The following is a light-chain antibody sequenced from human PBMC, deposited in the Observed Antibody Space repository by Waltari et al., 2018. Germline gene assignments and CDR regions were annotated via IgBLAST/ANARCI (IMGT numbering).Light chain of an antibody. CDR3: ATWDDSLNSWV. V-gene: IGLV1-47*01. Sequence: QPVLTLPPSASGTPGQVVSFSCSGSSSNVGNNYVYWYQQLPGTAPKLLIYKNDQPPSGVPDRFFGSKSGTSASLVISGLRSEDEGHYTCATWDDSLNSWVFGGGTKLTIL. CDR2: KND. J-gene: IGLJ3*02. CDR1: SSNVGNNY.